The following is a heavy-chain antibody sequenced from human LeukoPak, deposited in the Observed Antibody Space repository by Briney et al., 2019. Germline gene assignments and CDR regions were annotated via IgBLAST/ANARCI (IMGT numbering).Heavy chain of an antibody. CDR2: IKEDGSEK. CDR3: ARDRGVVGQFDP. D-gene: IGHD2-15*01. V-gene: IGHV3-7*01. J-gene: IGHJ5*02. Sequence: GGSLRLSCAASGFIFSTYWMSWVRQAPGKGLEWVANIKEDGSEKNYADSVKGRFTISRDNAKNSLYLQMNSLRAEDTAVYYCARDRGVVGQFDPWGQGTLVTVSS. CDR1: GFIFSTYW.